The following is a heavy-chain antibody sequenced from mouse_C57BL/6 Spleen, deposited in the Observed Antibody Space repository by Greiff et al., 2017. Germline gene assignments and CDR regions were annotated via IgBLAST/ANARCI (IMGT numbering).Heavy chain of an antibody. CDR2: INYDGSST. D-gene: IGHD2-1*01. CDR3: ARSTMPYYYAMDY. Sequence: EVKLMESEGGLVQPGSSMKLSCTASGFTFSDYYMAWVRQVPEKGLEWVANINYDGSSTYYLDSLKSRFIISRDNAKNILYLQMSSLKSEDTATYYCARSTMPYYYAMDYWGQGTSVTVSS. V-gene: IGHV5-16*01. CDR1: GFTFSDYY. J-gene: IGHJ4*01.